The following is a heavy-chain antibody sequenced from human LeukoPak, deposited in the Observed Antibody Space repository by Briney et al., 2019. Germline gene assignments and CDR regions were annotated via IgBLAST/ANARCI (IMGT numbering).Heavy chain of an antibody. Sequence: SETLSLTCTVSGGSISSYYWSWIRQPPGKGLEWIGYIYYSGSTNYNPSLKSRVTISVDTSKNQFSLKLSSVTAADTAVYYCARTFSGQLDYWGQGTLVTVSS. J-gene: IGHJ4*02. D-gene: IGHD2-15*01. CDR1: GGSISSYY. CDR2: IYYSGST. CDR3: ARTFSGQLDY. V-gene: IGHV4-59*01.